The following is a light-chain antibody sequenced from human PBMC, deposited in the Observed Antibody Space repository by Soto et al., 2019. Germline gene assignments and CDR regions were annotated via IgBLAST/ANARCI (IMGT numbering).Light chain of an antibody. CDR1: QSVSIN. CDR3: QQYNNWPPYT. V-gene: IGKV3-15*01. CDR2: GAS. J-gene: IGKJ2*01. Sequence: EIVMTQSPATLSVSPGERATLSCRASQSVSINLAWYQQKPGQAPGLLIYGASTRATGIPARFSGSGSGTEFTLTISSLQSEDFAVYYCQQYNNWPPYTFGQGTKLEIK.